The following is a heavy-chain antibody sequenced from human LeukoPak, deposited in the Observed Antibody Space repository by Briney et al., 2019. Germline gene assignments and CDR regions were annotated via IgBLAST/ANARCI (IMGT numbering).Heavy chain of an antibody. V-gene: IGHV4-38-2*01. Sequence: PSETLSLTCAVSGYSISSGYYWGWIRQPPGKGLEWIGSIYHSGSTYYNPSLKSRVTISVDTSKNQFSLKQSSVTAADTAVYYCARYGDFVEGFDYWGQGTLVTVSS. CDR2: IYHSGST. CDR1: GYSISSGYY. J-gene: IGHJ4*02. D-gene: IGHD4-17*01. CDR3: ARYGDFVEGFDY.